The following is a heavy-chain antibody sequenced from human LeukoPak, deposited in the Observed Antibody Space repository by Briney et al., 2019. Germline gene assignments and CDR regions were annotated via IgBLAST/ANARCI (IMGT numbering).Heavy chain of an antibody. CDR2: ISGSGGST. Sequence: GGSLRLSCAASGFTFSSYAMSWVRQAPGKGLEWVSAISGSGGSTYYADSVKGRFTISRDNSKSTLYLQMNSLRAEDTAVYYCAKDLPSYYYDSSGYYRYWGQGTLVTVSS. CDR3: AKDLPSYYYDSSGYYRY. D-gene: IGHD3-22*01. CDR1: GFTFSSYA. J-gene: IGHJ4*02. V-gene: IGHV3-23*01.